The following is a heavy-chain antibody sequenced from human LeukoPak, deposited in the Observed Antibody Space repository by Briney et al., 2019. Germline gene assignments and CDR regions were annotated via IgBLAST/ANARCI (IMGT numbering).Heavy chain of an antibody. Sequence: PGGSLRLSCAASGFTFSSYAMHWVRQAPGKGLEWVAVISYDGSNKYYADSVKGRFTISRDNSKNTLYLQMNSLRAEDTAVYYCARPVVVTAFDYWGQGTLVTVSS. V-gene: IGHV3-30-3*01. CDR1: GFTFSSYA. CDR2: ISYDGSNK. D-gene: IGHD2-21*02. CDR3: ARPVVVTAFDY. J-gene: IGHJ4*02.